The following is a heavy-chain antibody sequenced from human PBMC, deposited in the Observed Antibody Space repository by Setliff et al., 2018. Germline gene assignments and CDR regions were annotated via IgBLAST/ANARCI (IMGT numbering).Heavy chain of an antibody. CDR3: ARDLGDYGSGSYSIPHYYYYYGMDV. Sequence: PSETLSLTCTVSGGSISSYYWSWIRQPAGKGLEWIGHIYIGGSANYNPSLKSRVTMSIDTSKTQFSLKLSSVTAADTAVYYCARDLGDYGSGSYSIPHYYYYYGMDVWGQGTTVTVSS. V-gene: IGHV4-4*07. CDR1: GGSISSYY. D-gene: IGHD3-10*01. J-gene: IGHJ6*02. CDR2: IYIGGSA.